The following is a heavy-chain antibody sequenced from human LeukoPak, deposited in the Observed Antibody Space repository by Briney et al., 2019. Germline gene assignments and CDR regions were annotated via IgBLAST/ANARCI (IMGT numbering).Heavy chain of an antibody. D-gene: IGHD3-9*01. J-gene: IGHJ6*02. V-gene: IGHV4-59*01. CDR3: ARGDLDILTGYPSRGGDV. CDR2: IYYSGST. Sequence: PSETLSLTCTVSGCSISSYYWSWIRQPPGKGLEWIGYIYYSGSTNYNPSLKSRVTISVDTSKNQFSLKLSSVTAGDTAVYYCARGDLDILTGYPSRGGDVWGQGTTVTVSS. CDR1: GCSISSYY.